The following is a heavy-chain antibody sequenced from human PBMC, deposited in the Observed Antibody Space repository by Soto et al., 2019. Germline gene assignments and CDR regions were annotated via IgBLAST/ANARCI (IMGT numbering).Heavy chain of an antibody. Sequence: GGSVRLSCAASGFTFSSYRLSWLGRDPGGGLEGGANIKQDGSEKNYVDSVKGRFTISRDNAKNSLYPQMNSLRAEDTAVYYCARDSGASPSYYYSSCGIDGWGPGTTVTVSS. V-gene: IGHV3-7*03. CDR2: IKQDGSEK. CDR1: GFTFSSYR. J-gene: IGHJ6*02. CDR3: ARDSGASPSYYYSSCGIDG. D-gene: IGHD3-10*01.